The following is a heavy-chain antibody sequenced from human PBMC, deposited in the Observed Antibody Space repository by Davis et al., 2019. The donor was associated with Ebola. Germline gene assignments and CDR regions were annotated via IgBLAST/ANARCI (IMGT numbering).Heavy chain of an antibody. CDR2: IRSKANSYAT. J-gene: IGHJ5*02. Sequence: GESLKISCAASGFTFSGPAMHWVRQASGKGLEWVGRIRSKANSYATAYAASVKGRFTISRDDSKNTAYLQMNSLKTEDTAVYYCTRDGGSSLSYWFDPWGQGTLVTVSS. CDR3: TRDGGSSLSYWFDP. CDR1: GFTFSGPA. D-gene: IGHD6-13*01. V-gene: IGHV3-73*01.